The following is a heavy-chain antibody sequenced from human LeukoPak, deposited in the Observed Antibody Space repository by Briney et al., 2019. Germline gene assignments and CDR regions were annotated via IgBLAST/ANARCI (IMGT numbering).Heavy chain of an antibody. CDR3: ARDNLPYSPGWNAASDI. CDR1: GFTFSSHS. Sequence: PGGSLRLSCAASGFTFSSHSMSWVRQAPGMGLEWVSYISSSSSDIYYADSVKGRFTISRDNARNSLYLQMNSLRDDDTAVYYCARDNLPYSPGWNAASDIWGQGTMVTVSS. CDR2: ISSSSSDI. V-gene: IGHV3-48*02. J-gene: IGHJ3*02. D-gene: IGHD6-19*01.